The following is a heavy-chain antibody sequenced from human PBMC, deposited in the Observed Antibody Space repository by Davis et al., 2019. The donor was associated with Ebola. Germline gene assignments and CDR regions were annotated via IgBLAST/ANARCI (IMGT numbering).Heavy chain of an antibody. CDR3: ASLITDWVDY. CDR1: GFTFSDYY. CDR2: IGPSGNSF. D-gene: IGHD3/OR15-3a*01. V-gene: IGHV3-11*04. Sequence: GESLKISCEVSGFTFSDYYMSWIRQAPGKGLEWIAYIGPSGNSFYCADSVKGRFTISRDNAKNSLYLQMNSLRAEDTAVYYCASLITDWVDYWGQGTLVTVSS. J-gene: IGHJ4*02.